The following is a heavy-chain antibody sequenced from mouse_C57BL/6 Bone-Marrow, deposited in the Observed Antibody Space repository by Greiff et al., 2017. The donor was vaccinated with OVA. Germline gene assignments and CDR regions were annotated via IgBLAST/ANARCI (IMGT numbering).Heavy chain of an antibody. CDR3: ARAPATVVATKRYFDV. CDR1: GYTFTDYY. Sequence: EVQLQQSGPVLVKPGASVKMSCTASGYTFTDYYMNWVKQSHGKSLEWIGVINPYNGGTSYNQKFKGKATLTVDKSSSTAYMELNSLTSEDSAVYYCARAPATVVATKRYFDVWGTGTTVTVAS. CDR2: INPYNGGT. D-gene: IGHD1-1*01. J-gene: IGHJ1*03. V-gene: IGHV1-19*01.